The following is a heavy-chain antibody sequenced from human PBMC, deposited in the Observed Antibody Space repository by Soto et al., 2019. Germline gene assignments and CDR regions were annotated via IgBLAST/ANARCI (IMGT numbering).Heavy chain of an antibody. V-gene: IGHV3-21*01. CDR1: GFTFSSYS. Sequence: GGSLRLSCAASGFTFSSYSMNWVRQAPGKGLEWVSSISSSSYIYYADSVKGRFTISRDNAKNSLYLQMNSLRAEDTAVYYCARGPPGILYYYGMDVSGQGTTVTVSS. D-gene: IGHD5-18*01. J-gene: IGHJ6*02. CDR3: ARGPPGILYYYGMDV. CDR2: ISSSSYI.